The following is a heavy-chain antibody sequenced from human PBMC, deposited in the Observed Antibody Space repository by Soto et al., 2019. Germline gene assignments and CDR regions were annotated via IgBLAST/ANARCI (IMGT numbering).Heavy chain of an antibody. CDR3: ARHFSGNYVFMDV. J-gene: IGHJ6*02. V-gene: IGHV4-39*01. Sequence: PSETLSLTCTVSGGSISSSSYYWGWIRQPPGKGLEWIGSIYYSGSTYYNPSLKSRVTISVDTSKNQFSLKLSSVTAADTAVYYCARHFSGNYVFMDVWGQGTTVTVSS. CDR2: IYYSGST. D-gene: IGHD4-4*01. CDR1: GGSISSSSYY.